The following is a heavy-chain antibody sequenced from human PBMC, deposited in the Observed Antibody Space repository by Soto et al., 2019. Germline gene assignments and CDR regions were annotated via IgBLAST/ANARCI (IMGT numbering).Heavy chain of an antibody. V-gene: IGHV4-34*01. D-gene: IGHD3-16*02. CDR1: GGSFRGYY. J-gene: IGHJ4*02. CDR2: INHSGST. CDR3: ARHKIGGVIVILDY. Sequence: QVQLQQWGAGLLKPSETLSLTCAVYGGSFRGYYWSWIRQPPGKGLEWIGEINHSGSTNYNPSLKSRVTISVDTSKNQFSLKLSSVTAADTAVYYCARHKIGGVIVILDYWGQGTLVTVSS.